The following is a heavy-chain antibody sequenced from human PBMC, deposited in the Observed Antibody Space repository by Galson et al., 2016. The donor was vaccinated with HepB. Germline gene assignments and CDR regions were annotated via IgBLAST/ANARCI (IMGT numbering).Heavy chain of an antibody. CDR1: GYTFTSNH. CDR2: ITPSNGDT. D-gene: IGHD3-16*01. V-gene: IGHV1-46*01. Sequence: SVKVSCKASGYTFTSNHMHWLRQAPGQGLEWMGIITPSNGDTGYAQKFQGRLTMTRDTATSTVYMDMTSLTSDDTAVYYCARERPYGHRSLDYWAQGTLVTVSS. J-gene: IGHJ4*02. CDR3: ARERPYGHRSLDY.